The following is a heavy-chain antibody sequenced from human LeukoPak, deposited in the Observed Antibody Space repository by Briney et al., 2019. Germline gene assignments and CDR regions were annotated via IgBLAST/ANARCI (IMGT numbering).Heavy chain of an antibody. CDR1: GGSISSYY. CDR3: ARPLYFGSGSPPGY. CDR2: IFYSGST. V-gene: IGHV4-39*01. Sequence: SETLSLTCTVSGGSISSYYWGWFRQPPGKGLEWIGSIFYSGSTYYNPSLKSRVTISVDTSKNQFSLTLSSVTAADTAVYYCARPLYFGSGSPPGYWGQGALVTVSS. D-gene: IGHD3-10*01. J-gene: IGHJ4*02.